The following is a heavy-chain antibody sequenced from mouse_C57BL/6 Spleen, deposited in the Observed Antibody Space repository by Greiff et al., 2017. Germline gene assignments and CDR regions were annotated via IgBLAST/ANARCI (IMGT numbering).Heavy chain of an antibody. CDR3: TRSLAGNFDY. Sequence: QVQLQQPGAELVKPGASVKLSCKASGYTFTSYWMQWVKQRPGQGLEWIGEIDPSDSYTNYNQKFKGKATLTVDTSSSTAYMQLSSLTSEDSAVYYGTRSLAGNFDYWGQGTTLTVSS. V-gene: IGHV1-50*01. D-gene: IGHD4-1*01. J-gene: IGHJ2*01. CDR1: GYTFTSYW. CDR2: IDPSDSYT.